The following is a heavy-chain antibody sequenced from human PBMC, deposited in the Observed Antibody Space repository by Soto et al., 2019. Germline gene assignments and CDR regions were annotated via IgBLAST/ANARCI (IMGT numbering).Heavy chain of an antibody. Sequence: ASVKVSCKASGYTFTSYYMHWVRQAPGQGLEWMGIINPSGGSTSYAQKFQGRVTMTTDTSTSTAYMELRSLRSDDTAVYYCARDWTVLPGYGMDVWGQGTTVTVSS. CDR2: INPSGGST. V-gene: IGHV1-46*01. CDR3: ARDWTVLPGYGMDV. CDR1: GYTFTSYY. D-gene: IGHD3-10*01. J-gene: IGHJ6*02.